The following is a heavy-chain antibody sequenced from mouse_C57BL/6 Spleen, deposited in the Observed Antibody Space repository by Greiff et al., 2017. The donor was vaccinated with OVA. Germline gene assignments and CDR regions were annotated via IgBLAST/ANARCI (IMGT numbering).Heavy chain of an antibody. V-gene: IGHV1-55*01. CDR1: GYTFTSYW. J-gene: IGHJ2*01. CDR2: IYPGSGST. CDR3: ARGGYDYDGGDY. Sequence: VQLQQPGAELVKPGASVKMSCKASGYTFTSYWITWVKQRPGQGLEWIGDIYPGSGSTNYNEKFKSKATLTVDTSSSTAYMQLSSLTSEDSAVYYCARGGYDYDGGDYWGQGTTLTVSS. D-gene: IGHD2-4*01.